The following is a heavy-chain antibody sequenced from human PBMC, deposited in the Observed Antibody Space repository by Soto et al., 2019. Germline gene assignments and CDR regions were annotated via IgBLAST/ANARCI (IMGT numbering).Heavy chain of an antibody. J-gene: IGHJ5*02. D-gene: IGHD6-19*01. CDR2: IIPIFGTA. CDR3: ARPGYSSGWWGNWFDP. V-gene: IGHV1-69*13. CDR1: GGTFSSYA. Sequence: ASVKVSCKASGGTFSSYAISWVRQAPGQGLEWMGGIIPIFGTANYAQKFQGRVTITADESTSTAYMELSSLRSEDTAVYYCARPGYSSGWWGNWFDPWGQGTLVTVSS.